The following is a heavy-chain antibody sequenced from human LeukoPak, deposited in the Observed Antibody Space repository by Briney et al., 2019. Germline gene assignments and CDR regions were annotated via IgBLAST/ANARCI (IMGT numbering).Heavy chain of an antibody. J-gene: IGHJ4*02. D-gene: IGHD3-22*01. CDR2: ISANNGHT. CDR3: ARDMRHYRYYESDEYYFNFEY. Sequence: ASVRVSCKASGYILTSYGLSWVRQAPGQGLEWMGWISANNGHTHYAQKFQGRLTITRDMSTRTVDMELRSLRSDDTAVYYCARDMRHYRYYESDEYYFNFEYWGQGTLVTVSS. CDR1: GYILTSYG. V-gene: IGHV1-18*01.